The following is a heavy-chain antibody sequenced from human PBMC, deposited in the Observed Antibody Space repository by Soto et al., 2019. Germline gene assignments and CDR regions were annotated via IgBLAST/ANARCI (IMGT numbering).Heavy chain of an antibody. J-gene: IGHJ4*02. CDR3: ATGRLGYCSGGICYADS. CDR1: AYTFTNYA. Sequence: QVQLVQSGAEVKKPGASVRVSCQTSAYTFTNYAVSWVRQAPGQGLEWMGWISGDNGNTIYAQKFQGRVTMTTDTSTRKAYMERRSLRSDDTAVDSWATGRLGYCSGGICYADSWGQGTLVTVSS. D-gene: IGHD2-15*01. V-gene: IGHV1-18*01. CDR2: ISGDNGNT.